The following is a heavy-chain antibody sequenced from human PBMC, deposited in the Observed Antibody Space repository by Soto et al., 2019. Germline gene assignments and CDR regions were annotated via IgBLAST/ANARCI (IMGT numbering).Heavy chain of an antibody. Sequence: QVQLLESGGGVVQPGRSLRISCAASGFTFSSYGMHWVRQAPGKGLEWVAGIWYDGSNKYYADSVKGRFSISRDNSKNALYLQMNSLRAEDTAVYYCARVPDTAMVTYYYYGMDVWGQGTTVTVSS. V-gene: IGHV3-33*01. CDR3: ARVPDTAMVTYYYYGMDV. CDR1: GFTFSSYG. D-gene: IGHD5-18*01. CDR2: IWYDGSNK. J-gene: IGHJ6*02.